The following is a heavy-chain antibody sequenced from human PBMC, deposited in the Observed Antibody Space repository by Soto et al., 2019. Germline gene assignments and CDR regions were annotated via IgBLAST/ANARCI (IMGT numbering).Heavy chain of an antibody. CDR3: ARNPLRFLNRPGWFAP. Sequence: QVQLQESGPGLVKPSETLSLTCTVSGGSISSYYWSWIRQPPGKGLEWIGYIYYSGSTNYNPSLKSRLTLSVDTSKNQFSLKLRSVTAADTAVYYCARNPLRFLNRPGWFAPWGQGTLVTVSS. CDR1: GGSISSYY. J-gene: IGHJ5*02. CDR2: IYYSGST. D-gene: IGHD3-3*01. V-gene: IGHV4-59*01.